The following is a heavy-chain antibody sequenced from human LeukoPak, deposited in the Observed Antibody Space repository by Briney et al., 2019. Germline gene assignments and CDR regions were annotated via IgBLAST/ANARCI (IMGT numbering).Heavy chain of an antibody. V-gene: IGHV4-39*01. CDR1: GGSISSSSHY. Sequence: SETLSLTCTVSGGSISSSSHYWGWIRQPPGKGLEWIGSIYYSGSTYYNPSLKSRVTISVDTSKNQFSLKLSSVTAADTAVYYCARLGTGSGWFVGDYWGQGTLVTVSS. D-gene: IGHD6-19*01. CDR3: ARLGTGSGWFVGDY. J-gene: IGHJ4*02. CDR2: IYYSGST.